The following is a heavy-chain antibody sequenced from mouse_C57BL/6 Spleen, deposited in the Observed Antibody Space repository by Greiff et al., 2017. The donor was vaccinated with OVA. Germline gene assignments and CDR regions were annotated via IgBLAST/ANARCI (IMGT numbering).Heavy chain of an antibody. J-gene: IGHJ4*01. V-gene: IGHV5-16*01. CDR3: ARDQGPYYSNSYYAMDY. CDR2: ITYDGSST. CDR1: GFTFSDYY. D-gene: IGHD2-5*01. Sequence: EVHLVESEGGLVQPGSSMKLSCTASGFTFSDYYMAWVRQVPEKGLEWVANITYDGSSTYYLDSLKSRFIISRDNAKNILYLQMSSLKSEDTATYYCARDQGPYYSNSYYAMDYWGQGTSVTVAS.